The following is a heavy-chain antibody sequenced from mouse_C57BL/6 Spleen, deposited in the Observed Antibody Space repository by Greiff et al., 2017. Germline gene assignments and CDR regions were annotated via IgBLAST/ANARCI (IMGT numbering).Heavy chain of an antibody. Sequence: VQLKQSGPGLVKPSQSLSLTCSVTGYSITSGYYWNWIRQFPGNKLEWMGYISYDGSNNYNPSLKNRISITRDTSKNQFFLKLNSVTTEDTATYYCARGAYDYDALYFDYWGQGTTLTVSS. V-gene: IGHV3-6*01. J-gene: IGHJ2*01. CDR3: ARGAYDYDALYFDY. CDR1: GYSITSGYY. CDR2: ISYDGSN. D-gene: IGHD2-4*01.